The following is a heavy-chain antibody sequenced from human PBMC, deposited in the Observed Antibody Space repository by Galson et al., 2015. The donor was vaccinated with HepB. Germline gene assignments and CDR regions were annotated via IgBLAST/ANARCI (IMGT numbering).Heavy chain of an antibody. V-gene: IGHV4-59*01. CDR2: IYYSGST. J-gene: IGHJ4*02. Sequence: ETLSLTCTVSGGSISSYYWSWIRQPPGKGLEWIGYIYYSGSTNYNPSLKSRVTISVDTSENQFSLNLRSVTAADTAVYYCARVNIGGMDVWGQGTLVTVSS. CDR1: GGSISSYY. D-gene: IGHD5-12*01. CDR3: ARVNIGGMDV.